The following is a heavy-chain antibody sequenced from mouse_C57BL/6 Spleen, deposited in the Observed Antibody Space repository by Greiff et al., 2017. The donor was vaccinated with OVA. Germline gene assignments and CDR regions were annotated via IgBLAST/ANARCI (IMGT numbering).Heavy chain of an antibody. CDR2: IDPSDSET. V-gene: IGHV1-52*01. D-gene: IGHD3-2*02. J-gene: IGHJ3*01. Sequence: QVQLQQPGAELVRPGSSVKLSCKASGYTFTSYWMHWVKQRPIQGLEWIGNIDPSDSETHYNQKFKDKATLTVDKSSSTAYMQLSSLTSEDSAVYYCARGGKTAQAIDWGQGTLVTVSA. CDR3: ARGGKTAQAID. CDR1: GYTFTSYW.